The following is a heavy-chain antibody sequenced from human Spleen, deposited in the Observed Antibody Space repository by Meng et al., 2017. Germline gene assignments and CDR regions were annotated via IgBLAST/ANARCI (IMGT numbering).Heavy chain of an antibody. CDR3: ARDEDISAAGKLFGDY. CDR2: INPKSGDT. CDR1: GYNFPDYY. J-gene: IGHJ4*02. D-gene: IGHD6-25*01. V-gene: IGHV1-2*06. Sequence: VQGVQSGAEVKKPGASVKVSCKPSGYNFPDYYLHWVRRAPGQGLEWMGRINPKSGDTHYAQKFQARVTMTGDTSISTAYMELSGLRSDDTAMYYCARDEDISAAGKLFGDYWGQGTLVTVSS.